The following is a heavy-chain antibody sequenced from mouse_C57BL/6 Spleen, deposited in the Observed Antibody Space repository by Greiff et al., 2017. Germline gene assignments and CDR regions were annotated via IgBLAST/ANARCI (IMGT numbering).Heavy chain of an antibody. CDR3: ARGRDDYYGSSYYFDY. CDR1: GYTFTSYW. CDR2: IYPGSGST. Sequence: QVQLQQPGAELVKPGASVKMSCKASGYTFTSYWITWVKQRPGQGLEWIGDIYPGSGSTNYNEKFKSKATLTVDTSSSTAYMQLSSLTSEDSAVYYCARGRDDYYGSSYYFDYWGQGTTLTVSS. J-gene: IGHJ2*01. D-gene: IGHD1-1*01. V-gene: IGHV1-55*01.